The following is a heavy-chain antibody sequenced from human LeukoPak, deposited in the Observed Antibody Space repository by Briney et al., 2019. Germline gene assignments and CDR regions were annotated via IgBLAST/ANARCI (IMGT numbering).Heavy chain of an antibody. CDR1: GGSISSSSYY. J-gene: IGHJ5*02. V-gene: IGHV4-39*01. Sequence: SETLSLTCTVSGGSISSSSYYWGWIRRPPGKGLEWIGSIYYSGSTYYNPSLKSRVTISVDTSKNQFSLKLSSVTAADTAVYYCARHLDWFDPWGQATLVTVSS. CDR3: ARHLDWFDP. CDR2: IYYSGST.